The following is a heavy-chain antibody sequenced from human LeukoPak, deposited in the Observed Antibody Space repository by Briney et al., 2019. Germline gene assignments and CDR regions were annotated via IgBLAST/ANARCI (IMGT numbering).Heavy chain of an antibody. CDR1: GGSISSSSYY. CDR3: ARDNSLWFGELLLGYYFDY. J-gene: IGHJ4*02. D-gene: IGHD3-10*01. V-gene: IGHV4-39*07. Sequence: PSETLSLTCTVSGGSISSSSYYWGWIRQPPGKGLEWIGRIYTSGSTNYNPSLKSRVTMSVDTSKNQFSLKLSSVTAADTAVYYCARDNSLWFGELLLGYYFDYWGQGTLVTVSS. CDR2: IYTSGST.